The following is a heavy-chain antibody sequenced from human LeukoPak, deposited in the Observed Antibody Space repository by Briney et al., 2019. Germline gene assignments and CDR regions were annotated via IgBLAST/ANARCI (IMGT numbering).Heavy chain of an antibody. CDR1: ADSITMYY. Sequence: SETLSLTGSVSADSITMYYWTWLRQPPGKGLEGSGYLNHTGSTNFNPSLNGRVSISRDTTTMLCSLRLRSVTAADTAVYFGARGGVSSSTCYSTYYYYFYMDVWGKGTTVTVSS. V-gene: IGHV4-59*01. CDR3: ARGGVSSSTCYSTYYYYFYMDV. CDR2: LNHTGST. D-gene: IGHD5-18*01. J-gene: IGHJ6*03.